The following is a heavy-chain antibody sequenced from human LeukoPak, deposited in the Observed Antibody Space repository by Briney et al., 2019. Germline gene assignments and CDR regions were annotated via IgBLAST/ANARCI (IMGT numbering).Heavy chain of an antibody. CDR2: ICPNGVST. V-gene: IGHV3-64*02. D-gene: IGHD3-16*01. Sequence: GGSLRLSCAASGFNFRSYAMYWVRQAPGKGLEYVSAICPNGVSTYYADSVKGRFSISGDNSKNTLYLQMGGLRLEDMGVYYCARDWGFDYWGQGTLVTVSS. J-gene: IGHJ4*02. CDR1: GFNFRSYA. CDR3: ARDWGFDY.